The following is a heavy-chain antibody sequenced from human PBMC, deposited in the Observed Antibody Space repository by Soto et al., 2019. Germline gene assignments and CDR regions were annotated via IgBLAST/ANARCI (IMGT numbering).Heavy chain of an antibody. CDR3: AVDYDILTGYYRDYYYYGMDV. J-gene: IGHJ6*02. CDR1: GFTFSSYG. Sequence: GGSLRISCAASGFTFSSYGMHWVRQAPGKGLEWVAVIWYDGSNKYYADSVKGRFTISRDNSKNTLYLQMNSLRAEDTAVYYCAVDYDILTGYYRDYYYYGMDVWGQGT. V-gene: IGHV3-33*01. D-gene: IGHD3-9*01. CDR2: IWYDGSNK.